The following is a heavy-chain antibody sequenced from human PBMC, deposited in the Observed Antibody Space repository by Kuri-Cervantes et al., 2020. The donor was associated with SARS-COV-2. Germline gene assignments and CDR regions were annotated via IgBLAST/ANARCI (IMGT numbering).Heavy chain of an antibody. V-gene: IGHV3-30*03. CDR3: ERELPQGGSHLDY. Sequence: SLKISWAASGFTFKNSDMNWVRQAPGNGLEWVSIISYDGRKINYSESVKGRFTISRDNYQHALYLQMDRLTPEDTAIYYCERELPQGGSHLDYWGQGTLVTVSS. CDR1: GFTFKNSD. J-gene: IGHJ4*02. D-gene: IGHD3-16*01. CDR2: ISYDGRKI.